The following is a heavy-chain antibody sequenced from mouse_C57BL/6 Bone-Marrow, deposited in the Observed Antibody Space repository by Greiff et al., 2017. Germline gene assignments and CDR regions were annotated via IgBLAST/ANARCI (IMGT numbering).Heavy chain of an antibody. J-gene: IGHJ2*01. Sequence: VQLQQSGAELARPGASVKLSCKASGYTFTSYGISWVKQRTGQGLEWIGEIYPRSGNTYYNEKFKGKATLTADKSSSTAYMELRSLTSEDSAVYFCATVYFYGSSHCGYWGQGTTLTVSS. CDR2: IYPRSGNT. CDR3: ATVYFYGSSHCGY. D-gene: IGHD1-1*01. V-gene: IGHV1-81*01. CDR1: GYTFTSYG.